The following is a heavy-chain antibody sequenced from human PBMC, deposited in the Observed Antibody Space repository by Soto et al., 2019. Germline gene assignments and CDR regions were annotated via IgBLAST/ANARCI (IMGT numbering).Heavy chain of an antibody. Sequence: GGSLRLSCAASGFTFSSYGMHWVRQAPGKGLEWVSSISSSSSYIYCADSVKGRFTISRDNAKNSLYLQMNSLRAEDTAVYYCARCIAAAGYLFDPWGQGTLVTVSS. CDR2: ISSSSSYI. J-gene: IGHJ5*02. D-gene: IGHD6-13*01. CDR1: GFTFSSYG. CDR3: ARCIAAAGYLFDP. V-gene: IGHV3-21*01.